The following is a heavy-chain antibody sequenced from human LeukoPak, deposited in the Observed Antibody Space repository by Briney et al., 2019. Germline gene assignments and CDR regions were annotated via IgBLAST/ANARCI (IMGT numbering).Heavy chain of an antibody. J-gene: IGHJ4*02. CDR2: ISGSGSTT. CDR1: GSTFGSYA. CDR3: AKVTGSGI. D-gene: IGHD3-10*01. V-gene: IGHV3-23*01. Sequence: PGGSLRLSCAASGSTFGSYAMSWVRQAPGKGLEWVSAISGSGSTTYYADSVKGRFTISRDNSKNTLYLQMNSLRAEDTAVYYCAKVTGSGIWGQGTLVIVSS.